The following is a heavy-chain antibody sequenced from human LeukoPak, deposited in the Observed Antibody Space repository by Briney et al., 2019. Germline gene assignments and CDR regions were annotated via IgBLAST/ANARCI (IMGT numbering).Heavy chain of an antibody. J-gene: IGHJ4*02. CDR3: ARDLATVTANDY. CDR1: GFTFSSYS. CDR2: ISSSSSYI. D-gene: IGHD4-17*01. V-gene: IGHV3-21*01. Sequence: GGSLRLSCAASGFTFSSYSMTWVRQAPGKGLEWVSSISSSSSYIYYADSVKGRFTISRDNARNSLYLQMNSLRAEDTAVYYCARDLATVTANDYWGQGTLVTVSS.